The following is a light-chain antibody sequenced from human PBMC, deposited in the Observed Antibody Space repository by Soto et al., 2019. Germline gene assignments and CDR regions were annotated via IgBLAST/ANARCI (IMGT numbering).Light chain of an antibody. Sequence: QSALTQPASVSGSPGQSITISCTGTSSDVGGYNYVSWYQQHPGKAPKLMIYEVSHRPSGVPDRFSGSKSGTSASLAITGLQAEDEADYYCQSYDSSLSAYVVFGGGTKLTVL. CDR1: SSDVGGYNY. CDR2: EVS. V-gene: IGLV2-14*01. CDR3: QSYDSSLSAYVV. J-gene: IGLJ2*01.